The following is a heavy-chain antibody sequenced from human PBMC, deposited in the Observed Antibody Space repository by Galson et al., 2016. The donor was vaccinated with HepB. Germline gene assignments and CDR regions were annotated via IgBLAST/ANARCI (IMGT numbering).Heavy chain of an antibody. CDR2: DSMDGRRK. Sequence: SLRLSCAVSGFTFSQRGMHWVRQAPGKGLEWVAADSMDGRRKFYADSVKGRFTTSRDNSNNMLFLQMSSLRVDDTAVYYCAKRHEYCPPVGCSVDSWGQGTLVSVSS. CDR3: AKRHEYCPPVGCSVDS. V-gene: IGHV3-30*18. CDR1: GFTFSQRG. D-gene: IGHD2/OR15-2a*01. J-gene: IGHJ4*02.